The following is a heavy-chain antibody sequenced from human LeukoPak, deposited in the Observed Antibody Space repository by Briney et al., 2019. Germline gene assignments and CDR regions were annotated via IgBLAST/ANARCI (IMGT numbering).Heavy chain of an antibody. CDR1: GFTFSSCE. Sequence: GGSLRLSCAASGFTFSSCEMNWVRQAPGKGLEWVSYISTSGSTIYYADSVKGRFTISRDNAKNSLYLQMNSLRAEDTAVYYCAELGITMIGGVWGKGTTVTISS. D-gene: IGHD3-10*02. J-gene: IGHJ6*04. V-gene: IGHV3-48*03. CDR2: ISTSGSTI. CDR3: AELGITMIGGV.